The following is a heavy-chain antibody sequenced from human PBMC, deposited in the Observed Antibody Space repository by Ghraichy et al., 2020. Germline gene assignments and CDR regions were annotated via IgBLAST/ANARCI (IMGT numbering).Heavy chain of an antibody. CDR2: IYYRGST. J-gene: IGHJ6*02. CDR1: GDSISGSPYN. D-gene: IGHD6-6*01. CDR3: AMQRGSSARGPFYPMDV. Sequence: SETLSLTCTVSGDSISGSPYNWAWIRQPPGKGLEWIGSIYYRGSTYYYPSLESRLTISVDTYKSQFSLKLSSVTAADTAVYYCAMQRGSSARGPFYPMDVWGQGTTVTVSS. V-gene: IGHV4-39*01.